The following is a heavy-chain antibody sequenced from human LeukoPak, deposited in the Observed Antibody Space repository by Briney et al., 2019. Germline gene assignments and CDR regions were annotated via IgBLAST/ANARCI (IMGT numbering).Heavy chain of an antibody. J-gene: IGHJ4*02. CDR2: ISAYNGNT. CDR3: ARAPGYSSGWPGSYYFDY. D-gene: IGHD6-19*01. Sequence: ASVKVSCKASGYTFTSYGISWVRQAPGQGLEWMGWISAYNGNTNYAQKLQGRVTMTTDTSTSTAYMELGSLRSDDTAVYYCARAPGYSSGWPGSYYFDYWGQGTLVTVSS. V-gene: IGHV1-18*04. CDR1: GYTFTSYG.